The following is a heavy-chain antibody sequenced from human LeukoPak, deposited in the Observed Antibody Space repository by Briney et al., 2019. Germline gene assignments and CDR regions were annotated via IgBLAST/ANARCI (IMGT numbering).Heavy chain of an antibody. CDR1: GGSFSGYY. V-gene: IGHV4-34*01. CDR2: IKHSGSA. J-gene: IGHJ6*03. D-gene: IGHD1-26*01. Sequence: PSETLSLTCAVYGGSFSGYYWNWIRQPPGKGLEWIGEIKHSGSANYDPSLKSRVTISVDTSKNQFSLKLTSVTAADTAVYYCARHLGATALYNYYYMDVWGKGTTVTVSS. CDR3: ARHLGATALYNYYYMDV.